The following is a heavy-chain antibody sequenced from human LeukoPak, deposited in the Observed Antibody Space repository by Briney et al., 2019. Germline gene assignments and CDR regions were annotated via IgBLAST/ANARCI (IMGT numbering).Heavy chain of an antibody. CDR2: ISGSGGST. J-gene: IGHJ4*02. Sequence: PGGSLRLSCATSGFTFSSYAMSWVRQAPGKGLEWGSTISGSGGSTYYADSVKGRFTISRDNSKNTLYLQMNCLRAEDTAVYYCAKVPGAPYYFDYWGQGTLVTVSS. D-gene: IGHD1-26*01. CDR1: GFTFSSYA. V-gene: IGHV3-23*01. CDR3: AKVPGAPYYFDY.